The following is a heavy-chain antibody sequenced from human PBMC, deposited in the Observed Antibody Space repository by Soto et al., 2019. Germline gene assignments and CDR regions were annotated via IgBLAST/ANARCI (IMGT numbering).Heavy chain of an antibody. V-gene: IGHV1-2*04. CDR3: ATSRISIAVAGETEYYFDS. CDR2: INPNNGDT. CDR1: GYIFTGYY. D-gene: IGHD6-19*01. J-gene: IGHJ4*02. Sequence: ASVKVSCKASGYIFTGYYMHWVRQAPGQRLEWMGWINPNNGDTNYTQKFQGWVTMTRATSSSTAYMELSMVRSDETAVYYCATSRISIAVAGETEYYFDSWGQGTLVTVSS.